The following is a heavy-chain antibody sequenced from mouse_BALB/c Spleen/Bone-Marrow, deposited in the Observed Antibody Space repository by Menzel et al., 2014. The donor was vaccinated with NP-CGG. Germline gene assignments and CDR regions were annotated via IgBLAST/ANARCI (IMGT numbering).Heavy chain of an antibody. Sequence: EVQGVESGGGLVKPGGSLKLSCAASGFTFSSYAMSWVRQTPEKRLEWVATISSGGSYTYYPDSVKGRFTISRDNAKNTLHPQMSSLRSEDTAMYYCARPPYYGSSEWYFDVWGAGTTVTVSS. CDR1: GFTFSSYA. V-gene: IGHV5-9-3*01. CDR3: ARPPYYGSSEWYFDV. CDR2: ISSGGSYT. D-gene: IGHD1-1*01. J-gene: IGHJ1*01.